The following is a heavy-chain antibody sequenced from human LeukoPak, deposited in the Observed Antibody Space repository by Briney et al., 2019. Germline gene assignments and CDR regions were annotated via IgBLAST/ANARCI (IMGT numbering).Heavy chain of an antibody. Sequence: GESLKISCKGSGYTFTSYWIGWVRQMPGKGLEWMGIIYPGDSDTRYSPSFQGQVTTSADRSISTTYLQWSSLKASDTAMYYCARPLDAVAGTSSDYWGQGTLVTVSS. J-gene: IGHJ4*02. V-gene: IGHV5-51*01. CDR2: IYPGDSDT. D-gene: IGHD6-19*01. CDR3: ARPLDAVAGTSSDY. CDR1: GYTFTSYW.